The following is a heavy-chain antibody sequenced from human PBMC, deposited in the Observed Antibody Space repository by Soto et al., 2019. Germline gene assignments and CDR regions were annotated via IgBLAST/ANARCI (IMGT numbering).Heavy chain of an antibody. V-gene: IGHV1-69*01. CDR2: IIPIFGTA. CDR1: GGTFSSYA. J-gene: IGHJ6*02. CDR3: ARPSMDRGGFLGYYYYGMDV. Sequence: QVQLVQSGAEVKKPGSSVKVSCKASGGTFSSYAISWVRQAPGQGLEWMGGIIPIFGTANYAQKFQGRVTITADESTSTAYMELSSLRSEDTAVYYCARPSMDRGGFLGYYYYGMDVWGQGTTVTVSS. D-gene: IGHD3-10*01.